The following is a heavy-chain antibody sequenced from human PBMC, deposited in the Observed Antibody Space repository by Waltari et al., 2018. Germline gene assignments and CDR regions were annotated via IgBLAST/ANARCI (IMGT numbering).Heavy chain of an antibody. CDR2: ISYDGTNR. CDR3: AKSVIVMEDADKIPPYFDY. V-gene: IGHV3-30*18. Sequence: QVQLVESGGGVVQPGGALRLSRAAPGSSSSPLGMHWVRQAPGKGLEWVAVISYDGTNRYSADSVEGRFTISRDNSKNTLYLQMNSLRPEDTAVYFCAKSVIVMEDADKIPPYFDYWGRGSLVTVSS. CDR1: GSSSSPLG. D-gene: IGHD2-21*01. J-gene: IGHJ4*02.